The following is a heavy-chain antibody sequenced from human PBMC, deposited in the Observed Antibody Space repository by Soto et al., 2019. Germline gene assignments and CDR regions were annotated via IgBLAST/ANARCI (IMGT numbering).Heavy chain of an antibody. J-gene: IGHJ4*02. CDR1: GGSISSYY. Sequence: PSETLSLTCTASGGSISSYYWSWIRQPPGKGLEWIGYIHYSGSTNYKPTLKSRVTISVDTSKNQFSLKLSSVTAADTAVYYCARDQYYGSGSYYDWGRGTLVTVSS. V-gene: IGHV4-59*12. CDR2: IHYSGST. CDR3: ARDQYYGSGSYYD. D-gene: IGHD3-10*01.